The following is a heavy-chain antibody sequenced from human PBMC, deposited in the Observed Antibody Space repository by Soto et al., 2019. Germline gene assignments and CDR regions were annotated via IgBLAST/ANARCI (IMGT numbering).Heavy chain of an antibody. CDR2: IWYDGSNK. CDR1: GFTFSSYG. J-gene: IGHJ6*02. Sequence: PVGSLRLSCAASGFTFSSYGMHWVRQAPGKGLEWVAVIWYDGSNKYYADSVKGRFTISRDNSKNTLYLQMNSLRAEDTAVYYCARDRTHYYYYGMDVWGQGTTVTVSS. CDR3: ARDRTHYYYYGMDV. V-gene: IGHV3-33*01.